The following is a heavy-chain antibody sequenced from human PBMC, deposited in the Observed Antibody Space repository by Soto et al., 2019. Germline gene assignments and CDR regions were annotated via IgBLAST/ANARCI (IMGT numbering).Heavy chain of an antibody. Sequence: QVQLVESGGGLVKPGGSLRLSCAASGFTFSDYYMSWIRQAPGKGLEWVSYISSSSSYTNYADSVKGRFTISRDNAKNPLYLQRNSLRAEDTAVYYCAGEGYCSGGSCASGFDPWGQGTLVTVSS. CDR3: AGEGYCSGGSCASGFDP. D-gene: IGHD2-15*01. CDR2: ISSSSSYT. J-gene: IGHJ5*02. V-gene: IGHV3-11*06. CDR1: GFTFSDYY.